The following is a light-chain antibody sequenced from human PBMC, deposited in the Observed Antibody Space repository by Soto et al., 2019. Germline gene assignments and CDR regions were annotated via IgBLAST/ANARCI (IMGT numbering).Light chain of an antibody. CDR2: WTS. Sequence: DIVMTQSPDLLAVSLGERATINCRSSQSVLYSSNNKNYLAWYQQKPGQPPKLLIYWTSTRESGVPDRFSGSGSGREFTLTISSLQAEDVAVYYCQQYYITPWPCGQGTKVEVK. V-gene: IGKV4-1*01. CDR3: QQYYITPWP. J-gene: IGKJ1*01. CDR1: QSVLYSSNNKNY.